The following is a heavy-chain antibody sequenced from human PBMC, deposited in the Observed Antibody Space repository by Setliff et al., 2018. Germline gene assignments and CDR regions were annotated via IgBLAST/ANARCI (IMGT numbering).Heavy chain of an antibody. CDR1: GGSFSGYY. J-gene: IGHJ5*02. D-gene: IGHD2-2*01. V-gene: IGHV4-34*01. Sequence: ASETLSLTCAVYGGSFSGYYWSWIRQPPGKGLEWIGEINHTGSTSYSPSLKSRVTILVDTSKNQFSLKMTSVTAADTAVYYCARGYCSSPSCFFAGWFDPWGQGTLVTVSS. CDR3: ARGYCSSPSCFFAGWFDP. CDR2: INHTGST.